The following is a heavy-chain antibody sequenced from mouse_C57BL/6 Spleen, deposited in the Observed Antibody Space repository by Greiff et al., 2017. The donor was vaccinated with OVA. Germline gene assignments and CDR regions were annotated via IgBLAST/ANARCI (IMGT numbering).Heavy chain of an antibody. Sequence: VKLMESGPGLVQPSQSLSITCTVSGFSLTSYGVHWVRQSPGKGLEWLGVIWSGGSTDYNAAFISSLSIRKDNSKSQVFFKMNSLQADDTARYYCARAISSMDYWGQGPSVTVAS. J-gene: IGHJ4*01. CDR1: GFSLTSYG. V-gene: IGHV2-2*01. CDR3: ARAISSMDY. CDR2: IWSGGST.